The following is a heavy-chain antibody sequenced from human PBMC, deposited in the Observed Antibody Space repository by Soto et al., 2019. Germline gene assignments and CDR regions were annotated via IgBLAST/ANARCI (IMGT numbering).Heavy chain of an antibody. V-gene: IGHV3-7*03. CDR2: IKQDGSEK. CDR1: GFTFDTYW. J-gene: IGHJ4*02. Sequence: GGSLRLSCVASGFTFDTYWMTWVRQAPGKGLEWVASIKQDGSEKYYVDSVEGRFTISRDNAKNTLFLQMNSLRDEDTAIYYCAKGMTPVCWYDFEYWGQGTVVTVSS. D-gene: IGHD6-13*01. CDR3: AKGMTPVCWYDFEY.